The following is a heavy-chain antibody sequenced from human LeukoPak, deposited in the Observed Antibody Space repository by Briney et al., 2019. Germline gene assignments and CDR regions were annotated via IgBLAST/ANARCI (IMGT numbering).Heavy chain of an antibody. D-gene: IGHD1-26*01. V-gene: IGHV4-4*02. CDR2: IYHSGST. CDR3: ARHPRYSGRYVDY. CDR1: GVSISSSNW. J-gene: IGHJ4*02. Sequence: SETLSLTCAVSGVSISSSNWWSWVRQPPGKGLEWIGEIYHSGSTNYNPSLKSRVTISVDKSKNQFSLKLTSVTAADTAVYYCARHPRYSGRYVDYLGQGTLVTVSS.